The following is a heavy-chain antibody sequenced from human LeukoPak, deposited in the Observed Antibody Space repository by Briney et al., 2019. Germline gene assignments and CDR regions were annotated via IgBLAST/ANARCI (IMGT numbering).Heavy chain of an antibody. CDR1: GGSISSGDYY. V-gene: IGHV4-30-4*01. CDR2: IYYSGST. Sequence: SETPSLTYTVSGGSISSGDYYWSWNRQPPGKGLEWIGYIYYSGSTYYNPSLKSRVTISLDTSKNQISLKLSSVTAADTAVYYCARVDWGEADVWGQGTTVTVSS. CDR3: ARVDWGEADV. D-gene: IGHD3-16*01. J-gene: IGHJ6*02.